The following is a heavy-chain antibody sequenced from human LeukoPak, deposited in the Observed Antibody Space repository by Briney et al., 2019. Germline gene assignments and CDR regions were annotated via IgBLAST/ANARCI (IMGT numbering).Heavy chain of an antibody. D-gene: IGHD1-26*01. CDR1: GYTFTGYY. V-gene: IGHV1-2*02. CDR3: ARCTSGSFNAQFDY. J-gene: IGHJ4*02. CDR2: INPNSGGT. Sequence: ASVKVSCKASGYTFTGYYMHWVRQAPAQGLEWMGWINPNSGGTNYAQKFQGRVTMTRDTSISTAYMELSRLRSDDTAVYYCARCTSGSFNAQFDYWGQGTLVTVSS.